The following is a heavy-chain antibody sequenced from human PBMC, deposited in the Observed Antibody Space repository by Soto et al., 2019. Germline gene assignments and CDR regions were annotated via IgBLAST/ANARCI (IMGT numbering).Heavy chain of an antibody. J-gene: IGHJ4*02. CDR3: ARIHDFWSGYYTKGYYFDY. CDR1: GFSLRTSGVG. V-gene: IGHV2-5*01. CDR2: IYWNDDK. Sequence: SGPTLVIPTQTLTLTCTFSGFSLRTSGVGVGWIRQPPGKSLEWLALIYWNDDKRYSPSLKSRLTITNDTSKNQAVLTMTNMDPVDTATYYCARIHDFWSGYYTKGYYFDYWGQGTLVTVSS. D-gene: IGHD3-3*01.